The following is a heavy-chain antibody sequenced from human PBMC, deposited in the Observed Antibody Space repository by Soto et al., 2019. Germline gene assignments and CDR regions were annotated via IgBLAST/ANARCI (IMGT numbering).Heavy chain of an antibody. CDR1: GGSVTTFY. J-gene: IGHJ5*02. V-gene: IGHV4-59*02. Sequence: LSLTCTVSGGSVTTFYWNWIRQSPGKGLEWIGYIYYSGSTNYNPSLKSRVTISVDTSQNQFSLRLSSVTAADTAVYYCARMTTSWYASFDPWGQGSQVTVSS. D-gene: IGHD2-2*01. CDR2: IYYSGST. CDR3: ARMTTSWYASFDP.